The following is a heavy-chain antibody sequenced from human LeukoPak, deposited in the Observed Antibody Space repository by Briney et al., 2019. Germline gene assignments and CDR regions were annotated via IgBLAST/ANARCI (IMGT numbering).Heavy chain of an antibody. Sequence: GGSLRLSCAASGFTFSSYSMNWVRQAPGKGLEWVSYISSSSSTIYYADSVKGRFTISTDNAKNSLYLQMNRLRAEDTALYYCGRRGGRFGELALSLYYYVEVWGKGTTVTVS. CDR3: GRRGGRFGELALSLYYYVEV. J-gene: IGHJ6*03. D-gene: IGHD3-10*01. CDR1: GFTFSSYS. CDR2: ISSSSSTI. V-gene: IGHV3-48*04.